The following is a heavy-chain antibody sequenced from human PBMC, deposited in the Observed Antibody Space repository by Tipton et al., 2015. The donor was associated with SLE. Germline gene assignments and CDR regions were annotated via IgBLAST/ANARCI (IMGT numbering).Heavy chain of an antibody. J-gene: IGHJ4*02. V-gene: IGHV4-59*01. CDR2: IYYSGST. CDR1: GGSISSYY. Sequence: LRLSCTVSGGSISSYYWSWIRQPPGKGLEWIGYIYYSGSTNYNPSLKSRVTISVDTSKNQFSLKLSSVTAADTAVYYCASSSLGAYSSFDYWGQGTLVTVSS. D-gene: IGHD6-13*01. CDR3: ASSSLGAYSSFDY.